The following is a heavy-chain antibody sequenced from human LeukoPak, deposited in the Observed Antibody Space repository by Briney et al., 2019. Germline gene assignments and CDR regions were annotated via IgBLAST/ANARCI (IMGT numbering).Heavy chain of an antibody. V-gene: IGHV4-59*08. D-gene: IGHD2-15*01. J-gene: IGHJ4*02. CDR3: ARHPFATPFDY. CDR2: VYYSGDT. CDR1: GGSFSGYY. Sequence: PSETLSLTCAVXGGSFSGYYWSWIRQPXXXXXEWIGYVYYSGDTNYNPSLKSRVTMSLDTSKNQVSLRLSSVTAADTAVYYCARHPFATPFDYWGRGTLLTVSS.